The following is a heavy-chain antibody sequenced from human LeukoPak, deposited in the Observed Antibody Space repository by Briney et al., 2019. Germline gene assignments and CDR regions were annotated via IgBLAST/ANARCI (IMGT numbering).Heavy chain of an antibody. CDR2: ISGSGGST. CDR3: ATRDDYYGSGSYYSIDY. D-gene: IGHD3-10*01. V-gene: IGHV3-23*01. Sequence: PGGSLRLSCAASGFTFSSCAMSWARQAPGKGLEWVSAISGSGGSTYYADSVKGRFTISRDNSKNTLYLQMNSLRAEDTAVYYCATRDDYYGSGSYYSIDYWGQGTLVTVSS. CDR1: GFTFSSCA. J-gene: IGHJ4*02.